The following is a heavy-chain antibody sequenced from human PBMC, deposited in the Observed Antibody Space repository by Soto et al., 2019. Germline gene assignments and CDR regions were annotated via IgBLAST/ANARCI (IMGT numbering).Heavy chain of an antibody. Sequence: GESLKISCKGSGYSFSNYWIGWVRQMPGKGLEWMGVIYPGDSDTRYSASFQGQGTISADKSISTAYLQWSSLNASHTAMYYCARLYGNYLNYWGQGTLVTVSS. CDR3: ARLYGNYLNY. CDR2: IYPGDSDT. D-gene: IGHD4-17*01. CDR1: GYSFSNYW. J-gene: IGHJ4*02. V-gene: IGHV5-51*01.